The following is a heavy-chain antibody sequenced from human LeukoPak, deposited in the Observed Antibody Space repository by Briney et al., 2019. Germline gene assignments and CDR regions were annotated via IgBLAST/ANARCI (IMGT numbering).Heavy chain of an antibody. CDR3: ATYRQVLLPFES. CDR1: GFTFSSYE. J-gene: IGHJ4*02. D-gene: IGHD2-8*02. V-gene: IGHV3-48*03. CDR2: ISSSGSTI. Sequence: GGSLRLSCAASGFTFSSYELNWVRQAPGKGLEWVSYISSSGSTIKYADSVKGRFTISRGSAKNSLYLQMNSLRAEDTAIYYCATYRQVLLPFESWGQGTLVTVSS.